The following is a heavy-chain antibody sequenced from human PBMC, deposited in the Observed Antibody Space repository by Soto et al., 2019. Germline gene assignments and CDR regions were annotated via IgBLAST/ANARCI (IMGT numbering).Heavy chain of an antibody. Sequence: PGGSTGLSSAASGLSFRSSGMHGVRQSPGKGLEWVATIWYDGSKKYYGESVKGRFSVSRDNSKSTLDLQMNSLRVEDTGVYYCAREHGYCSGGTCPSELDFWGQGALVTVSS. CDR1: GLSFRSSG. CDR2: IWYDGSKK. D-gene: IGHD2-15*01. CDR3: AREHGYCSGGTCPSELDF. V-gene: IGHV3-33*01. J-gene: IGHJ4*02.